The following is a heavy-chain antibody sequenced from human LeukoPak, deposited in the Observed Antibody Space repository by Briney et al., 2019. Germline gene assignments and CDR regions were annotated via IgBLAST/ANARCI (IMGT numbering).Heavy chain of an antibody. V-gene: IGHV1-8*01. D-gene: IGHD2-21*01. CDR3: ARGSELSRYCGGDCYYGMDV. CDR1: GYTFTSYE. CDR2: MNPKSGNT. J-gene: IGHJ6*02. Sequence: ASVKVSCKASGYTFTSYEINWVRQATGRGLEWMGWMNPKSGNTGYAQKLQGRVTMTRNTSISTAYMELSSLRSEDTAVYYCARGSELSRYCGGDCYYGMDVWGQGTTVTVSS.